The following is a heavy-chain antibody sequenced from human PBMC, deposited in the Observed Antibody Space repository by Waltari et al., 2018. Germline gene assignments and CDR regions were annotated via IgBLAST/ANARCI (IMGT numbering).Heavy chain of an antibody. CDR2: SLLVDLGT. D-gene: IGHD5-18*01. V-gene: IGHV5-51*01. CDR1: GYSFTSYW. J-gene: IGHJ4*02. Sequence: EVQLVQSGAEVKKPGESLKISCKGSGYSFTSYWIGWVRQMPGKGLEWMGISLLVDLGTRYSPAFEGQVTISADKSSSTAYLQWSSLKASDTAMYYCASTRGYSYGGYFDYWGQGTLVTVSS. CDR3: ASTRGYSYGGYFDY.